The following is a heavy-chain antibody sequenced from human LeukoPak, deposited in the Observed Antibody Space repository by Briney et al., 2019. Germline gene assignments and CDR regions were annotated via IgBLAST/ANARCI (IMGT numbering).Heavy chain of an antibody. V-gene: IGHV3-48*01. CDR2: ISSSSSTI. CDR3: ARGWDSSGYYYYYMDV. J-gene: IGHJ6*03. CDR1: GSTFSSYS. Sequence: GGSLRLSCAAAGSTFSSYSMNWVRQAPGKGLEWVSYISSSSSTIYYADSVKGRFTISRDNAKNSLYLQMNSLRAEDTAVYYCARGWDSSGYYYYYMDVWGKGTTVTVSS. D-gene: IGHD3-22*01.